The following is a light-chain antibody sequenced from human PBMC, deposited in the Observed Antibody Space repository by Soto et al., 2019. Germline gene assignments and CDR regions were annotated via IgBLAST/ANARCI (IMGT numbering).Light chain of an antibody. J-gene: IGKJ4*01. Sequence: VMTQSPGTMSVSPGERATLTCRASQSVSNKLAWYQQKRGQAPRLLIYDASTRATGVPTRFSGSGSGTEFTLAITSLQSEDFAVYYCQQYNNWPPLTFGGGTKVDIK. CDR3: QQYNNWPPLT. V-gene: IGKV3-15*01. CDR2: DAS. CDR1: QSVSNK.